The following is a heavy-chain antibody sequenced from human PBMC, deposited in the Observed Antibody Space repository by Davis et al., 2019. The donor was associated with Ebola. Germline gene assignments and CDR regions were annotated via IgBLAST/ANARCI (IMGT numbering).Heavy chain of an antibody. CDR2: ISSSSSYI. CDR1: GFTFSRYW. Sequence: GESLKISCAASGFTFSRYWMSWVRQAPGKGLEWVSSISSSSSYIYYADSVKGRFTISRDNAKNSLYLQMNSLRAEDTAVYYCARGVFLVVVPAANDYWGQGTLVTVSS. CDR3: ARGVFLVVVPAANDY. J-gene: IGHJ4*02. V-gene: IGHV3-21*01. D-gene: IGHD2-2*01.